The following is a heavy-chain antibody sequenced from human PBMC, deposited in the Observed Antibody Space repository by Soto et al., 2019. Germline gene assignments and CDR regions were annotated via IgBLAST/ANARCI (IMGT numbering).Heavy chain of an antibody. V-gene: IGHV1-18*01. Sequence: QVQLVQSGAEVKKPGASVKVSCKASGYTFTSYGITWVRQAPGQGLEWMGWINTYNGNTNYAQKLQGRVTMTIDTSTSTAYMELRSLRSDDTAVYYCAREPAAGDWFDPWGQGTLVTVSS. CDR1: GYTFTSYG. CDR2: INTYNGNT. J-gene: IGHJ5*02. D-gene: IGHD6-13*01. CDR3: AREPAAGDWFDP.